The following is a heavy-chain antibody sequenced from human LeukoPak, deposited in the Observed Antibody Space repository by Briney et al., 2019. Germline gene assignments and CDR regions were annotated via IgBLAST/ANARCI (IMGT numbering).Heavy chain of an antibody. CDR3: ATTLLISLGDY. V-gene: IGHV1-3*01. CDR2: IHAGNDDT. Sequence: ASVKVSCKASGYTFTSYVIHWVRQAPGQGLEWMGWIHAGNDDTRSSQKFHGRVTITRDTSANTAYMELSSLRSEDTAVYYCATTLLISLGDYWGQGTLVTVSS. D-gene: IGHD3-16*01. J-gene: IGHJ4*02. CDR1: GYTFTSYV.